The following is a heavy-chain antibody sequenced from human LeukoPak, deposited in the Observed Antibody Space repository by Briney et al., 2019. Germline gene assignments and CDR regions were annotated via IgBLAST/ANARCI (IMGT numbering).Heavy chain of an antibody. CDR2: ISYDGSNK. Sequence: PGKSLRLSCAASGFTFSSYTMHWVRQAPGKGLEWVAFISYDGSNKYYADSVKGRFTISRDNSKNTLYLQMNSLRAEDTAVYYCAREPPYCSGGSCYFDYWGQGTLVTVSS. CDR1: GFTFSSYT. J-gene: IGHJ4*02. D-gene: IGHD2-15*01. CDR3: AREPPYCSGGSCYFDY. V-gene: IGHV3-30*04.